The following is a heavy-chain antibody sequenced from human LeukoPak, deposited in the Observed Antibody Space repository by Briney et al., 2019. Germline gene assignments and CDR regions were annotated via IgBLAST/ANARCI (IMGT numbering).Heavy chain of an antibody. J-gene: IGHJ3*01. Sequence: GGSLRLSCAASGFTFSSYSMNWVRQAPGKGLEWVSSISSSSSYIYYADSVKGRFTISRDNAKNSLYLQMNSLRAEDTAVYYCARGAHKYDSRSGYGRWGQGTMVTVSS. V-gene: IGHV3-21*01. D-gene: IGHD3-22*01. CDR3: ARGAHKYDSRSGYGR. CDR2: ISSSSSYI. CDR1: GFTFSSYS.